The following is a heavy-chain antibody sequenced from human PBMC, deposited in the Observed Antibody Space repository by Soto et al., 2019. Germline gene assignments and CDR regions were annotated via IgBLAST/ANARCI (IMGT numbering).Heavy chain of an antibody. CDR3: AAGYSYDSSGYYPFLGMDV. V-gene: IGHV1-58*01. CDR1: GFTFTSSA. CDR2: IVVGSGNT. D-gene: IGHD3-22*01. Sequence: ASVKVSCKASGFTFTSSAVQWVRQARGQRLEWIGWIVVGSGNTNYAQKFQERVTITRDMSTSTAYMELSSLRSEDTAVYYCAAGYSYDSSGYYPFLGMDVWGQGTTVTVSS. J-gene: IGHJ6*02.